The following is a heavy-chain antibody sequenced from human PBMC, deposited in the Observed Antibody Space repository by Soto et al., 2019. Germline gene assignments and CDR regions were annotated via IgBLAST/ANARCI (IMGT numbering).Heavy chain of an antibody. CDR1: VGSLNRYY. D-gene: IGHD2-15*01. CDR2: INHSGST. V-gene: IGHV4-34*01. CDR3: ARAASRFCCCGSGSAGMYY. J-gene: IGHJ4*01. Sequence: PAETLSLTSAVDVGSLNRYYLSWIRQPPEKWLEWIGEINHSGSTNYNPSLKSRVTISVDTSKNQFSLKLSSVTAADTAVYYCARAASRFCCCGSGSAGMYYCGQRTLVPVSS.